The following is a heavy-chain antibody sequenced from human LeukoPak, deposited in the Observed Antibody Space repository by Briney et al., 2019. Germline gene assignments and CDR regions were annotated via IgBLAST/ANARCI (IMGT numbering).Heavy chain of an antibody. CDR2: IYSSGIT. CDR1: GDSISSATSY. Sequence: SETLSLTCTVSGDSISSATSYWVWIRQPPGKVLEWIGSIYSSGITYFNPSLKSRVTISVDTSKNQFSLKLSSVTAADTAVYYCATPMRDDAFDIWGQGTMVTVSS. V-gene: IGHV4-39*07. J-gene: IGHJ3*02. D-gene: IGHD2-2*01. CDR3: ATPMRDDAFDI.